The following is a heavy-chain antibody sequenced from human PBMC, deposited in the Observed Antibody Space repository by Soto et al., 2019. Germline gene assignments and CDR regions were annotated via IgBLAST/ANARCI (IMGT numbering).Heavy chain of an antibody. CDR3: ANRKGGGYYYGSGSYYYFDY. Sequence: EVQLLESGGGLVQPGGSLRLSCAASGFTFSSYAMSWVRQAPGKGLEWVSAISGSGGSTYYADSVKGRFTISRDNSKNKMYLEKNSVRAEKTAVYYSANRKGGGYYYGSGSYYYFDYWGQGTLVTVSS. CDR2: ISGSGGST. V-gene: IGHV3-23*01. D-gene: IGHD3-10*01. J-gene: IGHJ4*02. CDR1: GFTFSSYA.